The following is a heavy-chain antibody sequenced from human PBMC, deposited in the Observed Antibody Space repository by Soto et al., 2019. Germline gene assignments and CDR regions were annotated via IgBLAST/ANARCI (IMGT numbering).Heavy chain of an antibody. CDR2: INYSGNT. V-gene: IGHV1-18*04. J-gene: IGHJ6*02. CDR3: ARDRGGGYSYGYGYYYYGVEV. D-gene: IGHD5-18*01. Sequence: QVQLVQSGAEVKKPGASVKVSCKASGYTFTTYGIGWVRQAPGQGLEWMGWINYSGNTNYAQKFQGRDTLTTDTSTSTAHMELRGLRSDGTAVYSYARDRGGGYSYGYGYYYYGVEVWGQGTTVTVSS. CDR1: GYTFTTYG.